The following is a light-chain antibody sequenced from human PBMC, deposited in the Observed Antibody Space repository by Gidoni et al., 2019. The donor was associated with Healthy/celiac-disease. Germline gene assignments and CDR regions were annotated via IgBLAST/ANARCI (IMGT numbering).Light chain of an antibody. J-gene: IGLJ2*01. CDR3: AAWDDSLSGPL. CDR1: SSNIGSNY. V-gene: IGLV1-47*01. Sequence: QSVLTQPPSASGTPGQRVTISCSGSSSNIGSNYVYWYQQLPGTAPKLLIYRNNQRPSGVPDLFSGSKSGTSASLAISGLRSEDEADYYCAAWDDSLSGPLFGGGTKLTVL. CDR2: RNN.